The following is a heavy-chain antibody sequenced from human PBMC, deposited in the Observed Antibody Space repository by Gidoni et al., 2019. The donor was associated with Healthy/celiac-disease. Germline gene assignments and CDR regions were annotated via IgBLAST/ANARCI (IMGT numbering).Heavy chain of an antibody. CDR2: ISGSGGST. J-gene: IGHJ6*02. D-gene: IGHD3-10*01. CDR3: AKDLEVQGVYYYYGMDV. V-gene: IGHV3-23*01. Sequence: EVQLLESGGGLVQPGGSLRLSCAASGFTFSSYAMSWVRQAPGKGLEWVSAISGSGGSTYYADSVKGRFTISRDNSKNTLYLQMNSLRAEDTAVYYCAKDLEVQGVYYYYGMDVWGQGTTVTVSS. CDR1: GFTFSSYA.